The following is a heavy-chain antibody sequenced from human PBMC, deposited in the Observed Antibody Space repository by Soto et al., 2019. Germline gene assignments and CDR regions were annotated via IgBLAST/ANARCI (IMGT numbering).Heavy chain of an antibody. D-gene: IGHD1-7*01. CDR3: AKDLRNYHYFDY. CDR2: ISYDGSHE. CDR1: GFTFGTYG. V-gene: IGHV3-30*18. J-gene: IGHJ4*02. Sequence: GGSLRLSCAASGFTFGTYGMHWVRQAPGKGLEWVAVISYDGSHENYADAVKGRFTISRDNSKNTLYLQMNSLRAEDTAVYYCAKDLRNYHYFDYWGQGTLVTVSS.